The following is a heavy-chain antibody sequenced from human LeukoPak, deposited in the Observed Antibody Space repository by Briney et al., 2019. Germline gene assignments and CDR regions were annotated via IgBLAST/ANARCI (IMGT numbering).Heavy chain of an antibody. D-gene: IGHD4-11*01. V-gene: IGHV3-21*06. Sequence: QTGGSLRLSCAASGLTFSSYSMNWVRQAPGKGLEWVSSISSSSSYIYYADSVKGRFTISRDNAKNSLYLQMNSLRAEDTAAYYCARDAERIRTTDGFDVWGQGTMVTVSS. CDR2: ISSSSSYI. J-gene: IGHJ3*01. CDR1: GLTFSSYS. CDR3: ARDAERIRTTDGFDV.